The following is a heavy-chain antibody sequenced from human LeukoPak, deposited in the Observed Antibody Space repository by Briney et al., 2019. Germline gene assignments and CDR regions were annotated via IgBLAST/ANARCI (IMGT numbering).Heavy chain of an antibody. CDR1: GGSISSGDYY. D-gene: IGHD3-10*01. V-gene: IGHV4-30-4*01. J-gene: IGHJ3*02. CDR2: IYYSGST. Sequence: PSETLSLTCTVSGGSISSGDYYWSWIRQPPGKGLGWIGYIYYSGSTYYNPSLKSRVTISVDTSKNQFSLKLSSVTAADTAVYYCARVVFSGSYFGAFDIWGQGTMVTVSS. CDR3: ARVVFSGSYFGAFDI.